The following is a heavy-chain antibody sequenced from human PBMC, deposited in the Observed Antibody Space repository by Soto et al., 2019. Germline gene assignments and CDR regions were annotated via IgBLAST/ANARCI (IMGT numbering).Heavy chain of an antibody. CDR3: AKDREYQPYYFDY. V-gene: IGHV3-23*01. CDR1: GFTFSSYA. D-gene: IGHD2-2*01. CDR2: ISGSGGST. Sequence: GGSLILSCAASGFTFSSYAMSWVRQAPGKGLEWVSAISGSGGSTYYADSVTGRFTISRDNSKNTLYLQMNSLRAEDTAVYYCAKDREYQPYYFDYWGQGTLVTVSS. J-gene: IGHJ4*02.